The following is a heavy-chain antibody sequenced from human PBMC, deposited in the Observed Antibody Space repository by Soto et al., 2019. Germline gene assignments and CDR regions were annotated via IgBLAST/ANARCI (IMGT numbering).Heavy chain of an antibody. CDR2: ISGSGGST. Sequence: ASVKVSCKASGYTFTSYGISWVRQAPGKGLEWVSAISGSGGSTYYADSVKGRFTISRDNSKDTLYLQMNSLRAEDTAVYYCAYSSTPFDYWG. D-gene: IGHD6-13*01. CDR3: AYSSTPFDY. V-gene: IGHV3-23*01. J-gene: IGHJ4*01. CDR1: GYTFTSYG.